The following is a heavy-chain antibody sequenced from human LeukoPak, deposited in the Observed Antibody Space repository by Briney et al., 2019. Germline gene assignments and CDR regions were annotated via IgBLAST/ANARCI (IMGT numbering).Heavy chain of an antibody. V-gene: IGHV3-23*01. CDR1: GFTFSSYA. CDR3: AKDYLGSSNAFNI. Sequence: GGSLRLSCAASGFTFSSYAMSWVRQAPGKGLKWVSGIGGSGGRTYYADSVKGRFTISRDNSKNTIYLQMNSLRVEDTAIYYCAKDYLGSSNAFNIWGQGTMVTVSP. CDR2: IGGSGGRT. J-gene: IGHJ3*02. D-gene: IGHD6-13*01.